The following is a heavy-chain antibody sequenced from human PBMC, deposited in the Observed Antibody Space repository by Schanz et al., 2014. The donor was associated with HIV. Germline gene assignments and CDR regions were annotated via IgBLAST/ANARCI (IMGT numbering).Heavy chain of an antibody. CDR1: GFTFNNYG. J-gene: IGHJ5*02. D-gene: IGHD6-6*01. CDR3: ARMYLSSSSGSAWFDP. Sequence: QVQLVESGGGVVQPGRSLRLSCIASGFTFNNYGMHWVRQAPGKGLEWVAAISYDGSVKYHADSLKGRFTISRDNAKNSLFLQMNNLRAGDTATYYCARMYLSSSSGSAWFDPWGQGTLVTVSS. V-gene: IGHV3-30*03. CDR2: ISYDGSVK.